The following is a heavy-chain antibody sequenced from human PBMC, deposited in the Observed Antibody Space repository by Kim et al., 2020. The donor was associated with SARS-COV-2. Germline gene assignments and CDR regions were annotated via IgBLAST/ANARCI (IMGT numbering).Heavy chain of an antibody. V-gene: IGHV4-59*13. J-gene: IGHJ4*02. CDR3: ARASLLTPWDY. CDR2: IYYSGST. Sequence: SETLSLTCTVSGGSISSYYWSWIRQPPGKRLEWIGYIYYSGSTNYNPSLKSRVTISVDTSKNQFSLKLSSVTAADTAVYYCARASLLTPWDYWGQGTLVTVSS. CDR1: GGSISSYY. D-gene: IGHD7-27*01.